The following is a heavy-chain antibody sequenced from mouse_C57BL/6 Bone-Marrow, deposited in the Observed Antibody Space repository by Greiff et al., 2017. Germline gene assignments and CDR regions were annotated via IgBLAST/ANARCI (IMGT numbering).Heavy chain of an antibody. CDR1: GFNIKDDY. CDR2: IDPENGDT. Sequence: VQLQQSGAELVRPGASVKLSCTASGFNIKDDYMHWVKQRPEQGLEWIGWIDPENGDTEYASKFQGKATITADTSSTTAYLQLSSLTSEDTAVYYCTPRLYDFDYWGQGTTLTVSA. D-gene: IGHD2-14*01. J-gene: IGHJ2*01. CDR3: TPRLYDFDY. V-gene: IGHV14-4*01.